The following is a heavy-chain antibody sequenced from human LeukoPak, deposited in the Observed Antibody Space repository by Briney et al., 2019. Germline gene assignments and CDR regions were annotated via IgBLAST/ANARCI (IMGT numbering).Heavy chain of an antibody. V-gene: IGHV1-2*02. J-gene: IGHJ4*02. CDR2: INPNSGGT. D-gene: IGHD4-23*01. CDR3: ARLRWPTDY. CDR1: GYTFTSYY. Sequence: ASVKVSCKASGYTFTSYYMHWVRQAPGQGLEWMGWINPNSGGTNYAQKFQGRVTMTRDTSISTAYMELSSLRSDDTAVYYCARLRWPTDYWGQGTLVAVSS.